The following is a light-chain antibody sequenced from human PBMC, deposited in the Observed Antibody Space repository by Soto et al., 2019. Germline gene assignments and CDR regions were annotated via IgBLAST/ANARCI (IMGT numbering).Light chain of an antibody. Sequence: QSALTQPASVSGSPGQSITISCTGTSSDLGRYNYVSWYQQYPGKAPKLLIYDVTNRPSGVSDRFSGSKSDNTASLTISGLQAEDEADYYCSSYTTSNTVFGGGTKLTVL. CDR1: SSDLGRYNY. CDR2: DVT. J-gene: IGLJ2*01. CDR3: SSYTTSNTV. V-gene: IGLV2-14*01.